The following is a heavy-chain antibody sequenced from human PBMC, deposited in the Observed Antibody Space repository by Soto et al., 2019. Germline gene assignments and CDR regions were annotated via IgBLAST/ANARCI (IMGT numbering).Heavy chain of an antibody. Sequence: XGSLILSCEASGLTVSSYGMHWVRQAPGKGLEWVAVISYDGSNKYYADSVKGRFTISRDNSKNTLYLQMNSLRAEDTAVYYCAKENYDILTGPNGMDVWGQGTTVTVSS. D-gene: IGHD3-9*01. CDR1: GLTVSSYG. V-gene: IGHV3-30*18. J-gene: IGHJ6*02. CDR2: ISYDGSNK. CDR3: AKENYDILTGPNGMDV.